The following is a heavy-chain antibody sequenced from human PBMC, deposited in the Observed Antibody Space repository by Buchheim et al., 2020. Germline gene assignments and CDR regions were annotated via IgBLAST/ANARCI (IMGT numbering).Heavy chain of an antibody. CDR3: ARARTNRYYYYYIDV. CDR1: GGSFSGYY. CDR2: INHSGST. Sequence: QVQLQQWGAGLLKPSETLSLTCAVYGGSFSGYYWSWIRQPPGKGLEWIGEINHSGSTNYNPSLKSRVTISVDTSKNQFSLKLSSVTAADTAVYYCARARTNRYYYYYIDVCIKGTT. J-gene: IGHJ6*03. V-gene: IGHV4-34*01. D-gene: IGHD1-14*01.